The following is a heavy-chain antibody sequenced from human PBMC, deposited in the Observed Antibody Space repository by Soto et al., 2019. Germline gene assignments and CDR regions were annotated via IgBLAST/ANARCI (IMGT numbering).Heavy chain of an antibody. CDR2: ISGSGGST. CDR1: GFTFSSYA. Sequence: GGSLRLSCAASGFTFSSYAMSWVRQAPGKGLEWVSAISGSGGSTYYADSVKGRFTISRDNSKNTLYLQMNSLRAEDTAVYYCAKRRDCSSTSCYLTIAVAGTRYFQHWGQGTLVTVSS. CDR3: AKRRDCSSTSCYLTIAVAGTRYFQH. V-gene: IGHV3-23*01. D-gene: IGHD2-2*01. J-gene: IGHJ1*01.